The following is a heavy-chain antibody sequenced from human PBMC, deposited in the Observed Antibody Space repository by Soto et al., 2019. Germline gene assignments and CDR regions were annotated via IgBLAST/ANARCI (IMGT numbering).Heavy chain of an antibody. V-gene: IGHV3-30*03. CDR3: ATRYCSGGSCYPKIYYFDY. CDR2: ISYGGSNK. CDR1: GFTFSSYG. J-gene: IGHJ4*02. Sequence: PGGSLRLSCAASGFTFSSYGMHWVRQAPGKGLEWVAVISYGGSNKYYADSVKGRFTISRDNSKNTLYLQMNSLRAEDTAVYYCATRYCSGGSCYPKIYYFDYWGQGTLVTVS. D-gene: IGHD2-15*01.